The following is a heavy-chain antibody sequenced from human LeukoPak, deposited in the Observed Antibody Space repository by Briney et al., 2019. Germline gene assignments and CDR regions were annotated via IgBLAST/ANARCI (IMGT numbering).Heavy chain of an antibody. CDR3: ARRRHNFDFYDV. CDR2: TFYTGRT. J-gene: IGHJ3*01. D-gene: IGHD3/OR15-3a*01. CDR1: GFTVSSNY. Sequence: GSLRLSCAASGFTVSSNYMSWVRQAPGKGLEWIGATFYTGRTFYSPSLKSRVTISVDTSKNQFSLDLSSATAADTAVYYCARRRHNFDFYDVWGQGTMVTVSS. V-gene: IGHV4-59*05.